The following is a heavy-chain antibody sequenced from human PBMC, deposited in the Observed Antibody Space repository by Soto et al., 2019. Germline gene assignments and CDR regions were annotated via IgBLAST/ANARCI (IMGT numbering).Heavy chain of an antibody. V-gene: IGHV4-39*01. CDR3: APLSVSLSGPYGIHV. Sequence: SETLSLTCSVSGYSVSTGDYYWAWIRQPPGKGLEWIGSMLYSGLTYYNPSLKSRVTLSVDTSKNQFSVRLNSVTASDTAVYYCAPLSVSLSGPYGIHVWGQGTTVTVSS. J-gene: IGHJ6*02. D-gene: IGHD2-15*01. CDR2: MLYSGLT. CDR1: GYSVSTGDYY.